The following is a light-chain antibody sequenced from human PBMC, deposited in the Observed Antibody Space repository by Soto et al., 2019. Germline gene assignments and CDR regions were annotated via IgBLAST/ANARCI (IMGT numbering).Light chain of an antibody. CDR3: QHYRSSPLT. V-gene: IGKV3-15*01. CDR2: GAS. CDR1: QSVSSN. Sequence: EIVMTQSPATLSVSPGEGVTLSCRASQSVSSNLAWYQQRPGQAPRLLIYGASTRATGIPARFSGGGSGTDFTLTISSLEPEDVAVYYCQHYRSSPLTFGGGTKVDIK. J-gene: IGKJ4*01.